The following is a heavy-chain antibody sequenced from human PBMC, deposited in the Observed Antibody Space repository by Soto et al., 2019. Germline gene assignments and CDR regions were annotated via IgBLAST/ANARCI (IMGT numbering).Heavy chain of an antibody. CDR3: ARIREDYYGSGSPSHYFDY. J-gene: IGHJ4*02. D-gene: IGHD3-10*01. Sequence: QVQLQESGPGLVKPSGTRSLTCAVSGGSISSSNWWSWVRQPPGKGLEWIGEIYHSGSTNYNPSLKDRVTISVAKSKNQFSLKLSSVTAADTAVYYCARIREDYYGSGSPSHYFDYWGQGTLVTVSS. CDR2: IYHSGST. CDR1: GGSISSSNW. V-gene: IGHV4-4*02.